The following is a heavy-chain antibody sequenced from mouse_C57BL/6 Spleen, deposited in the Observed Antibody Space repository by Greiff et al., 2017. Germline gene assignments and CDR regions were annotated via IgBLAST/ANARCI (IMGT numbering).Heavy chain of an antibody. CDR3: ARSFITTVVEGCDY. CDR2: IYPRSGNT. V-gene: IGHV1-81*01. Sequence: QVQLKQSGAELARPGASVKLSCKASGYTFTSYGISWVKQRTGQGLEWIGEIYPRSGNTYYNEKFKGKATLTADKSSSTAYMELRSLTSEDSAVYFCARSFITTVVEGCDYGGQGTTLTVSS. CDR1: GYTFTSYG. J-gene: IGHJ2*01. D-gene: IGHD1-1*01.